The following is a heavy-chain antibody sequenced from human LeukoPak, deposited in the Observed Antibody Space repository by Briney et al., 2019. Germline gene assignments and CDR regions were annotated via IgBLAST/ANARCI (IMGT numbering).Heavy chain of an antibody. CDR2: IYHSGST. D-gene: IGHD3-16*02. J-gene: IGHJ4*02. CDR1: GGSISSNNYC. CDR3: ARHGEYYDYVWGSYRFDY. Sequence: SETLSLTCTVSGGSISSNNYCWGWIRQPPGKGLEWIGSIYHSGSTYYNPSLKSRVTISVDTSKNQFSLKLSSVTAADTAVYYCARHGEYYDYVWGSYRFDYWGQGTLVTVS. V-gene: IGHV4-39*01.